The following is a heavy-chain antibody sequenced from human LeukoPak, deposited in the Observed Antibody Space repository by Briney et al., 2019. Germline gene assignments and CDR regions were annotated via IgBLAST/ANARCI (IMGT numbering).Heavy chain of an antibody. CDR1: GFPFSSYA. V-gene: IGHV3-23*01. D-gene: IGHD6-13*01. Sequence: PGGSLRLSCAASGFPFSSYAMSWVRQAPGKGLEWVSTISGNGDYTYYADSVKGRFTISRDNSKNTLYLQMNSLRADDTAVYYCAKRGIAAAASFDYWGQGTLVSVSS. CDR3: AKRGIAAAASFDY. CDR2: ISGNGDYT. J-gene: IGHJ4*02.